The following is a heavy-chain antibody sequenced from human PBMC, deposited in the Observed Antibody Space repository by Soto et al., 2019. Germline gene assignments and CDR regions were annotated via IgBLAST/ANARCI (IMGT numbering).Heavy chain of an antibody. CDR1: GFMFNDYG. CDR2: ISYDGDNK. CDR3: VKGDLDTAVVNSPDAFDF. D-gene: IGHD5-18*01. J-gene: IGHJ3*01. Sequence: VGSLRLSCEASGFMFNDYGMHWVRQAPGKGLDWVAVISYDGDNKYYAQSVKGRFTISRDNSKNTLFLHMDSLRHEDTAVYHCVKGDLDTAVVNSPDAFDFWGQGTMVTVSS. V-gene: IGHV3-30*18.